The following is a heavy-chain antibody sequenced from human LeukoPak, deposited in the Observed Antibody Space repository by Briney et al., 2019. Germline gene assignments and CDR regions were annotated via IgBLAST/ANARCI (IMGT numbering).Heavy chain of an antibody. CDR2: IYPGDSDT. CDR1: GSIFTNYW. CDR3: ASSPPSTIDAFDI. D-gene: IGHD3-3*01. Sequence: GESLQISCKGSGSIFTNYWIAWVRQLPGKGLEWMGIIYPGDSDTRYSPSFQGQVTISADKSISTAYLQWSSLKASDTAMYYCASSPPSTIDAFDIWGQGTMVTVSS. V-gene: IGHV5-51*01. J-gene: IGHJ3*02.